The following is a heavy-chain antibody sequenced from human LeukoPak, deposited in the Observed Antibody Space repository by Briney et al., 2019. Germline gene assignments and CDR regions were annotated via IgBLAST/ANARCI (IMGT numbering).Heavy chain of an antibody. V-gene: IGHV3-74*01. J-gene: IGHJ4*02. CDR3: ARVPYSGSWFDY. D-gene: IGHD6-13*01. Sequence: GGSLRLSCAGSGFTFSSYWMHWVRQAPGKGLVWVSRVNSDGSITSYADSVKGRFAISRDNAKNTLYLQMNSLRAEDTAVYYCARVPYSGSWFDYWGQGTLVTVSS. CDR2: VNSDGSIT. CDR1: GFTFSSYW.